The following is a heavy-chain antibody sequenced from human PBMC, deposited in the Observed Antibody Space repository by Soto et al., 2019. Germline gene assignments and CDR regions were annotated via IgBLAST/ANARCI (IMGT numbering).Heavy chain of an antibody. CDR2: ISSSSGYI. CDR1: GFSFGTFS. CDR3: ARHDRGDYYDYGLGV. D-gene: IGHD3-3*01. V-gene: IGHV3-21*01. Sequence: GGSLRLSCEASGFSFGTFSMNWVRQAPGKGLEYVSVISSSSGYIYYADSVKGRFTVSRDNPRNTLFLQMSGLREEDTAVYYCARHDRGDYYDYGLGVWGQGTTVTVSS. J-gene: IGHJ6*02.